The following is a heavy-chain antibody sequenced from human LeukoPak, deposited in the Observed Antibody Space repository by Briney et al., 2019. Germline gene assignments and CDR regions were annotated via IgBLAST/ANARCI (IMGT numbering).Heavy chain of an antibody. Sequence: ASVKVSCKASVSIFITYGIIWVRQAPGQGLEWMGWVSSYNGDTKYAQKFQDRVTMTRDLSTSTAYVELKDLTSDDTAVYFCANPPMAHFGTWRQGTLVTVSS. CDR2: VSSYNGDT. D-gene: IGHD5-24*01. V-gene: IGHV1-18*01. CDR1: VSIFITYG. J-gene: IGHJ5*02. CDR3: ANPPMAHFGT.